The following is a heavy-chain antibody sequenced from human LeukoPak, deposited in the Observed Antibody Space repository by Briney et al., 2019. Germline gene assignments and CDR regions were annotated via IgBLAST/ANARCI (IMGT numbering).Heavy chain of an antibody. D-gene: IGHD3-9*01. J-gene: IGHJ4*02. CDR1: GFTFSNCA. Sequence: PGGSLRLSCAASGFTFSNCAMSWVRQAPGKGLEWVSAISGSGDNTYYADSVKGRFTVSRDNSKNTLYLQMNSLRAEDTAVYYCAKIVGNILTGPENYYFHYWGQGTLVTVSS. CDR2: ISGSGDNT. V-gene: IGHV3-23*01. CDR3: AKIVGNILTGPENYYFHY.